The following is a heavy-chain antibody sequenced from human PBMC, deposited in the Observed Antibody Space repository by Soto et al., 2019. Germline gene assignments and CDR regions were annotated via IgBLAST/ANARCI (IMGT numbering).Heavy chain of an antibody. CDR3: ARESEDLTSNFDY. CDR2: ISSTTNYI. CDR1: GFTFTRYR. Sequence: GGSLRLSCAASGFTFTRYRMNWVRQAPGEGVEWVSSISSTTNYIYYGDSMKGRFTISRDNAKNSLYLEMNSLRAEDTAVYYCARESEDLTSNFDYWGQGTLVTVSS. J-gene: IGHJ4*02. V-gene: IGHV3-21*06.